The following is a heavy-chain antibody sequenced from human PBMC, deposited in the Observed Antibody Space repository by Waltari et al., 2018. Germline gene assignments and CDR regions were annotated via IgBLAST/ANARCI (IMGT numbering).Heavy chain of an antibody. J-gene: IGHJ4*02. CDR1: GYTFTSYW. V-gene: IGHV5-51*01. CDR2: IYPGDSDT. CDR3: ARLRSVSSSWYFDF. Sequence: EVQLVQSGAEVKKPGESLKISCKGSGYTFTSYWIGWVRQMPGKGLDWMGIIYPGDSDTRYNPSFQDQVTIAADKSVSTAYLQWSNLKASDNAMFYCARLRSVSSSWYFDFWGQGTLVIVGS. D-gene: IGHD6-13*01.